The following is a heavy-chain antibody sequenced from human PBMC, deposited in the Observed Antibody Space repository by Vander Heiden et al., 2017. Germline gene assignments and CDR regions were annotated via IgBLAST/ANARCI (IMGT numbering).Heavy chain of an antibody. V-gene: IGHV4-39*01. D-gene: IGHD3-10*01. J-gene: IGHJ5*02. CDR2: IYYSGST. Sequence: QLQLQESGPGLVKPSETLSLTCTVSGGSISSSSFYWGCIRQPPGKGLEWIGSIYYSGSTYYNPSLKSRVTISVDTSKNQFSLKLSSVTAADTAVYYCARTYYYGSGSYRTFDPWGQGTLVTVSS. CDR3: ARTYYYGSGSYRTFDP. CDR1: GGSISSSSFY.